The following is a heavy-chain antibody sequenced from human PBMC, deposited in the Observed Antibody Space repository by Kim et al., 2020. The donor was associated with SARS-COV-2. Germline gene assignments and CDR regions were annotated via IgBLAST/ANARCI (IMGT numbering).Heavy chain of an antibody. CDR1: GGSISSGSYY. Sequence: SETLSLTCTVSGGSISSGSYYWSWIRQPAGKGLEWIGRIYTSGSTNYNPSLKSRVTISVDTSKNQFSLKLSSVTAADTAVYYCARETLKVVPAAILGFGWFDPWGQGTLVTVSS. J-gene: IGHJ5*02. V-gene: IGHV4-61*02. CDR3: ARETLKVVPAAILGFGWFDP. D-gene: IGHD2-2*02. CDR2: IYTSGST.